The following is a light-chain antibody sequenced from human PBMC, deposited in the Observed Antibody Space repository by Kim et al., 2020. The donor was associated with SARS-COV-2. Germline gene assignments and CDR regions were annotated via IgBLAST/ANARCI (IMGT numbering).Light chain of an antibody. CDR1: QDITNY. Sequence: DIQMTQSPSSLSVSLGDRVIITCHASQDITNYVNWYQQKPGKAPKVLISDASTLDAGVSSRFSGSGSGTSFTFTISSLQPEDVATYYCQQYDKFPITFGQGTRLEIK. CDR2: DAS. CDR3: QQYDKFPIT. V-gene: IGKV1-33*01. J-gene: IGKJ5*01.